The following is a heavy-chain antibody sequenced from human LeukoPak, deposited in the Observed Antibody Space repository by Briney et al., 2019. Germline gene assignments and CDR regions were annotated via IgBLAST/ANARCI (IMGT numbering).Heavy chain of an antibody. V-gene: IGHV4-61*02. Sequence: PSQTLSLTCTVSGGSISSGSYYWSWIRQPAGKGLEWIGRIYTSGSTNYNPSLKSRVTISVDTSKNQFSLKLRSVTATDTAVYYCARVRVGAVADYWGQGTLVTVSS. CDR3: ARVRVGAVADY. CDR2: IYTSGST. D-gene: IGHD6-19*01. J-gene: IGHJ4*02. CDR1: GGSISSGSYY.